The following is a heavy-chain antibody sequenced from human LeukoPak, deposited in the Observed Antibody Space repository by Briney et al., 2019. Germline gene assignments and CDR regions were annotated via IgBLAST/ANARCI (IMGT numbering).Heavy chain of an antibody. D-gene: IGHD3-10*01. Sequence: GGSLRLSCAASGFTFSSYAMHWVRQAPGKGLEWVAVISYDGSNKYYADSVKGRFTISRDNSKNTLYLQMNSLRAEDTAVYYCAKDGTVYGSGSYYIYGSHWYFDLWGRGTLVTVSS. CDR3: AKDGTVYGSGSYYIYGSHWYFDL. V-gene: IGHV3-30-3*01. CDR1: GFTFSSYA. J-gene: IGHJ2*01. CDR2: ISYDGSNK.